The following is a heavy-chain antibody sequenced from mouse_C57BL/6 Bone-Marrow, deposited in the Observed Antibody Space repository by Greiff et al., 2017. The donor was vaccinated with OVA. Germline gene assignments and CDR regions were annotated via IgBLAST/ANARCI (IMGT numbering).Heavy chain of an antibody. CDR1: GYTFTSYW. Sequence: QVQLQQPGAELVRPGSSVKLSCKASGYTFTSYWMHWVKQRPIQGLEWIGNIDPSDSETHYNQKFKDKATLTVDKSSSTAYMQLSSLTSEDSAVYYCAREEYYYGSSSLFDYWGQGTTLTVSS. D-gene: IGHD1-1*01. J-gene: IGHJ2*01. CDR2: IDPSDSET. V-gene: IGHV1-52*01. CDR3: AREEYYYGSSSLFDY.